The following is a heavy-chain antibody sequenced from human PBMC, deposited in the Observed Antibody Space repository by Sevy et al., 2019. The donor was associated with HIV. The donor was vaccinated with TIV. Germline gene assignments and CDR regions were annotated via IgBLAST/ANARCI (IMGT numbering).Heavy chain of an antibody. D-gene: IGHD3-3*01. Sequence: GGSLRLSCAASGFTFSKAWMTWVRQAPGKGLEWVGRIKSRADGGTTDYAAPVQGRFSISRDDSKNTLYLQMNSLKIDDTAVYYCTTKGDFWSGYQFFEYWGQGTLVTVSS. CDR1: GFTFSKAW. V-gene: IGHV3-15*01. J-gene: IGHJ4*02. CDR3: TTKGDFWSGYQFFEY. CDR2: IKSRADGGTT.